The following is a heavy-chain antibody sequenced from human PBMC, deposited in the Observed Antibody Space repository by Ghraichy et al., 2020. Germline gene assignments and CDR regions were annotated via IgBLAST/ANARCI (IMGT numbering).Heavy chain of an antibody. J-gene: IGHJ4*02. D-gene: IGHD6-19*01. CDR2: ISSSSSYT. CDR1: GFTFSDYY. CDR3: AKNSRRAVAAALDY. Sequence: GSLRLSCAASGFTFSDYYMSWIRQAPGKGLEWVSYISSSSSYTNYADSVKGRFTISRDNAKNSLYLQMNSLRAEDTAVYYCAKNSRRAVAAALDYWGQGTLVTVSS. V-gene: IGHV3-11*06.